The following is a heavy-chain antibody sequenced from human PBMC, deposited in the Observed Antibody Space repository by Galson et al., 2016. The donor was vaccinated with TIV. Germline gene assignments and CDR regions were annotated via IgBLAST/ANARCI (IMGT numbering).Heavy chain of an antibody. J-gene: IGHJ3*02. D-gene: IGHD4-23*01. Sequence: SLRLSCAASGSTFNNYAMSWVRQAPGKGLEWVSGISGSGGVTYFADSVKGRFTISRDNSKNTLYLQLNSLRAEDTAVYYCAKRINYGGDAFENWGQGTMVTVSS. CDR2: ISGSGGVT. V-gene: IGHV3-23*01. CDR1: GSTFNNYA. CDR3: AKRINYGGDAFEN.